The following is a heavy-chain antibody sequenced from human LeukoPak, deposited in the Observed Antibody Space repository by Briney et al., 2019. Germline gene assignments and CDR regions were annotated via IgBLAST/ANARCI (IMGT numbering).Heavy chain of an antibody. D-gene: IGHD3-10*01. J-gene: IGHJ6*02. Sequence: SETLSLTCAVYGGSFSGYYWSWIRQPPGKGLEWIGEINHSGSTNYNPSLKSRVTISVDTSKNQFSLKLSSVTAADTAVYYCARSPSYYGSGSHYPQYYYYYGMDVWGQGTTVTVSS. V-gene: IGHV4-34*01. CDR1: GGSFSGYY. CDR3: ARSPSYYGSGSHYPQYYYYYGMDV. CDR2: INHSGST.